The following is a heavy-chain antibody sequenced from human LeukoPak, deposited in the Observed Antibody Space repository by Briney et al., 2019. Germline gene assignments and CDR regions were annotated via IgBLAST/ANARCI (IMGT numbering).Heavy chain of an antibody. V-gene: IGHV3-74*01. D-gene: IGHD5-18*01. J-gene: IGHJ4*02. CDR3: ARDMGYSYGTDY. CDR1: GFTFSSYW. Sequence: GGSLRLSGAGPGFTFSSYWMPWVRQAPGKGLVWVSRINSDGSSTSYADSVKGRFTISRDNAKNTLYLQMNSLRAEHTAVYYCARDMGYSYGTDYWGQGTLVTVSS. CDR2: INSDGSST.